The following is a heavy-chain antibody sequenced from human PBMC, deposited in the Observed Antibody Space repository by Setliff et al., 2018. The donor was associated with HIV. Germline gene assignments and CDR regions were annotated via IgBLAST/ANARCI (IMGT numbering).Heavy chain of an antibody. CDR3: ARDRVPKRGYTYREPDFDS. CDR2: INTGNGNT. D-gene: IGHD5-12*01. Sequence: ASVKVSCKASGYSFAGHSLHWVRQAPGQGLEWMGWINTGNGNTKYSQKFQDRVTITRDTSANTGYMELSGLRSEDTAVYYCARDRVPKRGYTYREPDFDSWGQGTLVTVSS. CDR1: GYSFAGHS. V-gene: IGHV1-3*04. J-gene: IGHJ5*01.